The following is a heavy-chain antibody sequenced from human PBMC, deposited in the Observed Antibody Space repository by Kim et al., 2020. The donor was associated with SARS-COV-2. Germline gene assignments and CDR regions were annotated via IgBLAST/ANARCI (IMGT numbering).Heavy chain of an antibody. Sequence: ASVKVSCKASGYTFTGYYMHWVRQAPGQGLEWMGWINPNSGGTNYAQKFQGWVTMTRDTSISTAYMELSRLRSDDTAVYYCARGGRYYYGSGGQYGMDVWGQGTTVTVSS. V-gene: IGHV1-2*04. CDR3: ARGGRYYYGSGGQYGMDV. J-gene: IGHJ6*02. CDR1: GYTFTGYY. CDR2: INPNSGGT. D-gene: IGHD3-10*01.